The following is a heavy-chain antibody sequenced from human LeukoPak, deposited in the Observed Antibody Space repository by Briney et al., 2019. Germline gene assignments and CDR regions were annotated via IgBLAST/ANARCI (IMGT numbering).Heavy chain of an antibody. CDR3: AKAFNYDFWSGYSPFDY. J-gene: IGHJ4*02. CDR1: GFTFSSYA. Sequence: PGGSLRLSCAASGFTFSSYAMHWVRQAPGKGLEWVAVISYDGSNKYYADSVKGRFTISRDNSKNTLYLQMNSLRAEDTAVYYCAKAFNYDFWSGYSPFDYWGQGTLVTVSS. D-gene: IGHD3-3*01. V-gene: IGHV3-30-3*01. CDR2: ISYDGSNK.